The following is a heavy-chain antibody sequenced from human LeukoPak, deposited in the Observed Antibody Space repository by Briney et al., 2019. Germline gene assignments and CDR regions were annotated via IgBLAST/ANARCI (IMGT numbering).Heavy chain of an antibody. CDR3: AKLKVDTDLPFDI. CDR2: ISEDGSKN. Sequence: PGGSLRLTCEASGFTFWNYAIHWVRHAPGRGLEWVGLISEDGSKNYYAVSVRGRIAISRDNPKNTVYLQMNYLRPEDTAVYYCAKLKVDTDLPFDIWGQGTMVTVSS. V-gene: IGHV3-30*18. D-gene: IGHD1-26*01. CDR1: GFTFWNYA. J-gene: IGHJ3*02.